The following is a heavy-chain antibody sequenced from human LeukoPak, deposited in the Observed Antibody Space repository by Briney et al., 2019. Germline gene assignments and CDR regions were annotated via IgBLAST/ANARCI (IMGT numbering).Heavy chain of an antibody. V-gene: IGHV1-46*01. Sequence: ASVKVSCKASGYTFTSYYMHWVRQAPGQGLEWMGIINPSGGSTRYGQKFQGRVTMTRDTSTSTVYMELSSLRSEDAAVYYCARDSLIVGATPNWFDPWGQGTLVTVSS. D-gene: IGHD1-26*01. J-gene: IGHJ5*02. CDR3: ARDSLIVGATPNWFDP. CDR2: INPSGGST. CDR1: GYTFTSYY.